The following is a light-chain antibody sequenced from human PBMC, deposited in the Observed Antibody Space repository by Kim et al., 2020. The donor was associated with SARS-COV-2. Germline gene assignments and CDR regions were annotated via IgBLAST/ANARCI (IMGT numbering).Light chain of an antibody. V-gene: IGLV2-11*03. CDR2: DVT. CDR1: GSYVGGYNH. J-gene: IGLJ2*01. Sequence: QSVAISCTGTGSYVGGYNHVSWYQQHSGKAPKLIIYDVTERPSGVPDRFSGSKSGNTASLTISGLQADDEADYYCSSYAGTYKFAPFGGGTKVTVL. CDR3: SSYAGTYKFAP.